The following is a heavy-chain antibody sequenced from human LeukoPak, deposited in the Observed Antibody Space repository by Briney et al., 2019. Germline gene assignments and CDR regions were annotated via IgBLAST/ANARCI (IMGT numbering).Heavy chain of an antibody. CDR2: IYSGGST. CDR3: ARDYLGAIDY. Sequence: GGSLRLSRAASGFTVSSNYMSWVRQAPGKGLEWVSVIYSGGSTYYADSVKGRFTISRDNSKNTLYLQMNSLRAEDTAVYYCARDYLGAIDYWGQGTLVTVSS. J-gene: IGHJ4*02. CDR1: GFTVSSNY. V-gene: IGHV3-53*01. D-gene: IGHD1-26*01.